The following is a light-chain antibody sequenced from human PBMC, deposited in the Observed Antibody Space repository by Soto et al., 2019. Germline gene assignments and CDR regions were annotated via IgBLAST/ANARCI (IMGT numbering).Light chain of an antibody. J-gene: IGKJ4*01. CDR2: AAS. CDR3: LQDYKYPLT. Sequence: AIQMTQSPSSLSASVGDRVTITCRASQGIRNDLGWYQQKPGKAPKLLIYAASSVQSGVPSMFSGSGAGTDFTLTISSLQPEDFATYYCLQDYKYPLTFGGGTKVDIK. CDR1: QGIRND. V-gene: IGKV1-6*01.